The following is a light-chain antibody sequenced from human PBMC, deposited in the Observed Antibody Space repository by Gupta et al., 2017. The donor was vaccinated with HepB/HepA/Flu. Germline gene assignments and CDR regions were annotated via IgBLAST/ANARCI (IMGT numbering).Light chain of an antibody. CDR2: WAS. Sequence: DIVMTQSPDPLAVSLGERATINCKSSQSRLLRSNNKNYLAWYQQKPGQPPKLLIYWASTRESGVPDRFSGSGSGTDFSLTISSLQAEDVAVYYCQQFVSTLDSFGGGTKVEIK. CDR1: QSRLLRSNNKNY. J-gene: IGKJ4*01. V-gene: IGKV4-1*01. CDR3: QQFVSTLDS.